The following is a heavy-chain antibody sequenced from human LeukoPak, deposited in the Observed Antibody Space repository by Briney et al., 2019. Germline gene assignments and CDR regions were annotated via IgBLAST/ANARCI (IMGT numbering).Heavy chain of an antibody. D-gene: IGHD5-24*01. CDR1: GFMFSSNW. CDR2: IKEDGTET. CDR3: ARGGRDGYKP. J-gene: IGHJ5*02. Sequence: GGSLRLSCAASGFMFSSNWMSWVRLAPGKGLEWVANIKEDGTETYYVDSVKGRFTISRGDSKNTLYLQMNSLRAEDTAVYYCARGGRDGYKPWGQGTLVTVSS. V-gene: IGHV3-7*03.